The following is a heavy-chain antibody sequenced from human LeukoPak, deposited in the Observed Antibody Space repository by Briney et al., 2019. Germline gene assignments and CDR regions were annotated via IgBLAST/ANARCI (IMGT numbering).Heavy chain of an antibody. CDR3: ARLDDFWSGYWGNYYYYMDV. CDR1: GFTFSSYW. J-gene: IGHJ6*03. V-gene: IGHV3-7*01. Sequence: GGSLRLSCAASGFTFSSYWMSWVRQAPGKGLEWVANIKQDGSEKYYVDSVKGRFTISRDNAKNSLYLQMNSLRAEDTAVYYCARLDDFWSGYWGNYYYYMDVWGKGTTVTVSS. CDR2: IKQDGSEK. D-gene: IGHD3-3*01.